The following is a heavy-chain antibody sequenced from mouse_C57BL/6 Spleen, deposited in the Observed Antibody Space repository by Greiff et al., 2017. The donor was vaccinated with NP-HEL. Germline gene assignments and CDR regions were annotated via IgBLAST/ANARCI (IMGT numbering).Heavy chain of an antibody. Sequence: QVQLQQSGAELVRPGTSVKVSCKASGYAFTNYLIEWVKQRPGQGLEWIGVINPGSGGTNYNEKFKGKATLTADKSSSTAYMQLSSLTSEDSAVYFCARYDAQDYFDYWGQGTTLTVSS. CDR2: INPGSGGT. CDR3: ARYDAQDYFDY. CDR1: GYAFTNYL. J-gene: IGHJ2*01. V-gene: IGHV1-54*01. D-gene: IGHD2-12*01.